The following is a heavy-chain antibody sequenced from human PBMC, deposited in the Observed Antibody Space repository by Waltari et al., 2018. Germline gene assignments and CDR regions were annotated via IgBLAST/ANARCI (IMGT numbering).Heavy chain of an antibody. D-gene: IGHD6-25*01. V-gene: IGHV1-46*01. J-gene: IGHJ4*02. CDR2: MSPRSGDT. CDR3: ANSFYDGSGRFGPGRF. CDR1: GYTFINYY. Sequence: VQLVQSGAEVKKPGASVKVSCTASGYTFINYYIHWVRQAPGQRLDWVGGMSPRSGDTTYAPIFQVRVTMTSDPSANIAFMDLTTLTSDATAVYYCANSFYDGSGRFGPGRFWGQGTLVTVSS.